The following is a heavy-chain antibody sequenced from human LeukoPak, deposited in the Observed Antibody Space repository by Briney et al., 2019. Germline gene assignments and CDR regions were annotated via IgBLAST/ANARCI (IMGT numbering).Heavy chain of an antibody. CDR2: IYYSGST. Sequence: SETLSLTCSVSGGSVSSGFYYWSWIRQPPGKGLEWIGYIYYSGSTNYNPSLKSRVSISVDTSKNQFSLKLSSVTAADTAVYYCARTGSTVTMLYPFDHWGQGTLVTVSS. CDR3: ARTGSTVTMLYPFDH. D-gene: IGHD4-17*01. J-gene: IGHJ4*02. CDR1: GGSVSSGFYY. V-gene: IGHV4-61*01.